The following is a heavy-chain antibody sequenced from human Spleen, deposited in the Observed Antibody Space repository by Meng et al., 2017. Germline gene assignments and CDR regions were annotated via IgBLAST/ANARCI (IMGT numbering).Heavy chain of an antibody. CDR2: INSDGSST. CDR3: ARARYDYGDHKYGY. J-gene: IGHJ4*02. Sequence: GESLKISCAASGFTFSSYWMHWVRQAPGKGLVWVSRINSDGSSTSYADSVKGRFTISRDNAKNTLYLQMNSLRAEDTAVYYCARARYDYGDHKYGYWGQGTLVTVSS. CDR1: GFTFSSYW. V-gene: IGHV3-74*01. D-gene: IGHD4-17*01.